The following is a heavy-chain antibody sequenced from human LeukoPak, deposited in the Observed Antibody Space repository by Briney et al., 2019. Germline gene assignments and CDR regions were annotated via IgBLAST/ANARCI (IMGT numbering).Heavy chain of an antibody. D-gene: IGHD6-19*01. Sequence: SVKVSCKASGGTFSSYAISWVRQAPGQGVEWMGRIIPILGIANYAQKFEGRVTITADKSTSTAYMELSSLRSEDTAVYYCARVIAVVSDYWGQGTLVTVSS. V-gene: IGHV1-69*04. CDR3: ARVIAVVSDY. CDR1: GGTFSSYA. J-gene: IGHJ4*02. CDR2: IIPILGIA.